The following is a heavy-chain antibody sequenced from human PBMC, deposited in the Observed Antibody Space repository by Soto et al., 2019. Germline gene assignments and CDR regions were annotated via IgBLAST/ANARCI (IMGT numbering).Heavy chain of an antibody. CDR3: ARGRSYGFPFDY. CDR1: GYTFTSYD. CDR2: MNPNSGNT. V-gene: IGHV1-8*01. J-gene: IGHJ4*02. Sequence: ASVKVSCKASGYTFTSYDINWVRQATGQGLEWMGWMNPNSGNTGFAQKFKGRVAMTRNTSISTAYMELSSLRSEDTAVYYCARGRSYGFPFDYWGQGTPVTVSS. D-gene: IGHD5-18*01.